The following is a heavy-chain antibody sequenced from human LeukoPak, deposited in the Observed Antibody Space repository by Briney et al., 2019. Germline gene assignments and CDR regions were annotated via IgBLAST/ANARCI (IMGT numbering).Heavy chain of an antibody. Sequence: SETLSLTCTVSGGSISGYYWSWIRQPPGKGLEWIGYIYYSGSTNYNPSLKSRVTISVDTSKNQFSLKLSSVTAADTAVYYCARDSYYYGMDVWGQGTTVTVSS. CDR1: GGSISGYY. V-gene: IGHV4-59*01. J-gene: IGHJ6*02. CDR3: ARDSYYYGMDV. CDR2: IYYSGST.